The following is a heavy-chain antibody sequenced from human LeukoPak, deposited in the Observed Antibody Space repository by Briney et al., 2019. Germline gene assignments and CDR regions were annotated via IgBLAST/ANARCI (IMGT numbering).Heavy chain of an antibody. CDR2: INHSGST. CDR1: GGSFSGYY. Sequence: SETLSLTCAVYGGSFSGYYWSWIRQPPGKGLEWIGEINHSGSTNYNPSLKSRVTISEDTSKNQFSLKLSSGTVADTAVYYCARGRSSRNIVLMVYERVRSYMDVWGKGTTVTVSS. J-gene: IGHJ6*03. V-gene: IGHV4-34*01. CDR3: ARGRSSRNIVLMVYERVRSYMDV. D-gene: IGHD2-8*01.